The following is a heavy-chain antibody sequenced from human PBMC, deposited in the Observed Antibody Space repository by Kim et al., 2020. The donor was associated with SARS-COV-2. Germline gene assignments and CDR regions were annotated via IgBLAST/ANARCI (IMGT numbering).Heavy chain of an antibody. Sequence: ASVKVSCKASGYTFTGYYIHWVRQAPGQGLEWMGWINPNSGDTKYAEKFQGRVTMTRDTSINTAYVELSRLRSDDTAMYYCTRDLAIRPTGGYNWFDPWGQGGLGSFSS. CDR1: GYTFTGYY. J-gene: IGHJ5*02. CDR3: TRDLAIRPTGGYNWFDP. D-gene: IGHD3-10*01. CDR2: INPNSGDT. V-gene: IGHV1-2*02.